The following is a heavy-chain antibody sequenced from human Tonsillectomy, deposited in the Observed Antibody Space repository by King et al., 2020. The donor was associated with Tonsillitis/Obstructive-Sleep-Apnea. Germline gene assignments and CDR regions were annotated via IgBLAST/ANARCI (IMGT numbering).Heavy chain of an antibody. CDR2: ITCDGGST. CDR1: GFPFDDYT. D-gene: IGHD4-23*01. Sequence: VQLVESGGVVVQPGGSLRLLCAASGFPFDDYTMHWVRQAPGKGLEWVSLITCDGGSTSYADAVKGRFTISRDNNKNSLYLQMNSLRTEDTALYYCAKSGYGGTALYYYYMDVWGKGTTVTVSS. CDR3: AKSGYGGTALYYYYMDV. V-gene: IGHV3-43*01. J-gene: IGHJ6*03.